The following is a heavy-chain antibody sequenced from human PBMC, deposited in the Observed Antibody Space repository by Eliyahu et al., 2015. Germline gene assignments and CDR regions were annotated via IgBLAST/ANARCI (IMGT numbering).Heavy chain of an antibody. CDR1: GDTFSNYA. D-gene: IGHD3-3*01. V-gene: IGHV1-69*01. CDR2: IIPLFGTA. J-gene: IGHJ4*02. Sequence: QVQLVQSGAEVKKPGSSVKVSCKASGDTFSNYAISWVRQAPGQGLEWMGGIIPLFGTANYAQKFQGRVSITADESTATAYMEVSSLRSEDTAVYYCARAFSHDFLSGYYYYWGQGTLVTVSS. CDR3: ARAFSHDFLSGYYYY.